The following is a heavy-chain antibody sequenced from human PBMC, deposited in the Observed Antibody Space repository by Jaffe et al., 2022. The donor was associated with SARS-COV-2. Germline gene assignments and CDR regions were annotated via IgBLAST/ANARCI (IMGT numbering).Heavy chain of an antibody. D-gene: IGHD1-26*01. CDR1: GFTFSSYA. J-gene: IGHJ4*02. Sequence: EVHLLESGGGLVQPGGSLRLSCAASGFTFSSYAMNWVRQAPGKGLEWISAISAGGGGIYYADSLRGRFTISRDNSKNTLYLQMDSLRADDTAVYYCAKGSIVGATEGLDKWGQGTLVTVSS. V-gene: IGHV3-23*01. CDR2: ISAGGGGI. CDR3: AKGSIVGATEGLDK.